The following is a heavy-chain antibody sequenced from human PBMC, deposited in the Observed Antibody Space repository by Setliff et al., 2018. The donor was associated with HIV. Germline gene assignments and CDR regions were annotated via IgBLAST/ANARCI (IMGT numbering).Heavy chain of an antibody. D-gene: IGHD3-22*01. CDR2: IIPILGIA. CDR1: GGAFSSYA. V-gene: IGHV1-69*10. CDR3: ANYYYDSSGLFPRDAFDI. J-gene: IGHJ3*02. Sequence: SVKVSCKASGGAFSSYAISWVRQAPGQGLEWMGGIIPILGIANYAQKFQGRVTITADKSTSTAYMELSSLRSEDTAVYYCANYYYDSSGLFPRDAFDIWGQGTMVTVSS.